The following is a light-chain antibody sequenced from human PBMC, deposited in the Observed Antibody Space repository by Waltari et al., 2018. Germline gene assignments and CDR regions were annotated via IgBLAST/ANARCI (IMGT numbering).Light chain of an antibody. Sequence: DIQMTQSPSTLSASVGARVTITCRASQSISTWLAWYQQKPGKAPKFLIYEASSLQSGVPSRFSGSGSGTEFTLTINNLQPDDFATYYCQQYNTYSLTFGGGTKVEIK. CDR3: QQYNTYSLT. CDR1: QSISTW. J-gene: IGKJ4*01. CDR2: EAS. V-gene: IGKV1-5*03.